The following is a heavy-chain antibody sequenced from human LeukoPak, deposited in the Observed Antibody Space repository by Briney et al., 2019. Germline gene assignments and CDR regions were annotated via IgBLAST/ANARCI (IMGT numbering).Heavy chain of an antibody. V-gene: IGHV4-39*01. Sequence: SETLSLTCTVSGGSISSSSYYWGWIRQPPGKGLEWVGSIYYSGSTYYNPSLKSRVTISVDTSKNQSSLKLSSVTAADTAVYYCARRCSSTSCRIFVYWGQGTLVTVSS. D-gene: IGHD2-2*01. CDR3: ARRCSSTSCRIFVY. CDR1: GGSISSSSYY. CDR2: IYYSGST. J-gene: IGHJ4*02.